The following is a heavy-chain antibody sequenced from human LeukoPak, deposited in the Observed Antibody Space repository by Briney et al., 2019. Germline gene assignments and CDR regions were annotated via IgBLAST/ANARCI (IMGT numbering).Heavy chain of an antibody. D-gene: IGHD3-10*01. V-gene: IGHV3-53*01. CDR2: IYSGGST. CDR3: ARNAYWGPGYYYYYMDV. CDR1: GFTVSSNY. Sequence: PGGSLRLSCAASGFTVSSNYMSWVRQAPGKGLEWVSVIYSGGSTHYADSVKGRFTISRDNSKNTLYLQMNSLRAEDTAVYYCARNAYWGPGYYYYYMDVWGKGTTVTVSS. J-gene: IGHJ6*03.